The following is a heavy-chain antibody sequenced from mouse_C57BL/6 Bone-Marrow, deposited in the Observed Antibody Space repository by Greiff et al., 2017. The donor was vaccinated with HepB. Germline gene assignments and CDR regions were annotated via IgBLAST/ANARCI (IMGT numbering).Heavy chain of an antibody. V-gene: IGHV5-6*03. Sequence: EVMLVESGEGLVKPGGSLKLSCAASGFTFSSYAMSWVRQTPEKRLEWVAYISSGGSYTYYPDSVKGRFTISRDNAKNTLYLQMSSLKSEDTAMYYCAREIDYDYDKDYFDYWGQGTTLTVSS. D-gene: IGHD2-4*01. J-gene: IGHJ2*01. CDR3: AREIDYDYDKDYFDY. CDR2: ISSGGSYT. CDR1: GFTFSSYA.